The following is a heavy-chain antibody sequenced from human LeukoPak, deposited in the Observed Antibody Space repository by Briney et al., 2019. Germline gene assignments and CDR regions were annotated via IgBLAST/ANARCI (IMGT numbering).Heavy chain of an antibody. CDR3: ARTKNLYPGWFDP. CDR2: ITPHNGGT. J-gene: IGHJ5*02. D-gene: IGHD1-14*01. Sequence: ASLKGSCKASGYTFTGYYIHWVREAPGQGLEWMGWITPHNGGTNYAQKFQGGVTMTRDTSISTAYMELSRLRSDDTAVYYCARTKNLYPGWFDPWGQGTLVTVSS. V-gene: IGHV1-2*02. CDR1: GYTFTGYY.